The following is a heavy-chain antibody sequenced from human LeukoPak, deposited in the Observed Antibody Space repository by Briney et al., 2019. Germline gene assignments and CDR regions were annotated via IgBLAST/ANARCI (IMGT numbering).Heavy chain of an antibody. CDR2: INHSGST. D-gene: IGHD6-19*01. CDR1: GGSISSGGYS. Sequence: PSETLSLTCAVSGGSISSGGYSWSWIRQPPGKGLEWIGEINHSGSTNYNPSLKSRVTISVDTSKNQFSLKLSSVTAADTAVYYCARGGSSGWYLFGRNDYWGQGTLVTVSS. V-gene: IGHV4-34*01. CDR3: ARGGSSGWYLFGRNDY. J-gene: IGHJ4*02.